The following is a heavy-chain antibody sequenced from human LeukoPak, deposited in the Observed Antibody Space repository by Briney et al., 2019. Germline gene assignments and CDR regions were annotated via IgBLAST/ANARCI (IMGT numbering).Heavy chain of an antibody. Sequence: SQTLSLTCTISGGSISSGDYYWSWIRQPPGKGLEWIGYIYYSGSTYYNPSLKSRVTISVDTSKNQFSLKLSSVTAADTAVYYCARDEGCSSTSCQGWFDPWSQGTLVTVSS. CDR2: IYYSGST. V-gene: IGHV4-30-4*01. CDR1: GGSISSGDYY. D-gene: IGHD2-2*01. J-gene: IGHJ5*02. CDR3: ARDEGCSSTSCQGWFDP.